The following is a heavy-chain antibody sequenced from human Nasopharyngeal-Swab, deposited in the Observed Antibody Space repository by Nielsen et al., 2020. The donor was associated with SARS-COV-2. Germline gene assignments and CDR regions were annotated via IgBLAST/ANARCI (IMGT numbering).Heavy chain of an antibody. Sequence: GESLKISCAASGFTFSSYSMNWVRQAPGKGLEWVSSISSSSSYIYYADSVKGRFTISRDNAKNSLYLQMNSLRAEDTAVYYCARSKHSGSYYYGMDAWGQGTTVTVSS. CDR2: ISSSSSYI. J-gene: IGHJ6*02. D-gene: IGHD1-26*01. V-gene: IGHV3-21*01. CDR3: ARSKHSGSYYYGMDA. CDR1: GFTFSSYS.